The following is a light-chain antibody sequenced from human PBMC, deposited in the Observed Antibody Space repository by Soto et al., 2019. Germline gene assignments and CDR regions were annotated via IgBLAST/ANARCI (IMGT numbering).Light chain of an antibody. V-gene: IGKV3-15*01. J-gene: IGKJ4*01. CDR3: QQYAESPLT. Sequence: EIVMTQSPATLSLSPGERATLSCRASQTIDNTLAWYQRKPGQAPRLLIYDTSTRATGVPARFRGSGSGTDFTLTVSRLESEDFAVYYCQQYAESPLTFGGGTKVDIK. CDR2: DTS. CDR1: QTIDNT.